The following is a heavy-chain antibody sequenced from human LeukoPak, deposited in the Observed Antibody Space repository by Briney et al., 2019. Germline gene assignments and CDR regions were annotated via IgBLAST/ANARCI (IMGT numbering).Heavy chain of an antibody. V-gene: IGHV6-1*01. CDR3: ARDVGVIAAPHFDY. D-gene: IGHD6-13*01. Sequence: SQTLSLTCAVSGDTVSSNSAAWNWIRQSPSRGLEWLVRTYYRSNWYNDYAVSVKSRITINPDTSKNQFSLQLNSVTPEDTAVYYCARDVGVIAAPHFDYWGQGTLVTVSS. CDR2: TYYRSNWYN. J-gene: IGHJ4*02. CDR1: GDTVSSNSAA.